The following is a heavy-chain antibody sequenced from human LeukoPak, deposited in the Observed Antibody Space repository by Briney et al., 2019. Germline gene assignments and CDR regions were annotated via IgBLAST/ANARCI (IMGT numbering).Heavy chain of an antibody. D-gene: IGHD3-9*01. CDR2: IYYSGGT. CDR1: GGSINSYY. CDR3: ARKVYFDWSPGGYYFDY. V-gene: IGHV4-59*01. Sequence: KPSETLSLTCTVSGGSINSYYWTWIRQPPGKGLEWMGYIYYSGGTNYNPSLKSRVTMSLGTSKTQFSLNLSSVTAADTAVYYCARKVYFDWSPGGYYFDYWGQGTLVTVSS. J-gene: IGHJ4*02.